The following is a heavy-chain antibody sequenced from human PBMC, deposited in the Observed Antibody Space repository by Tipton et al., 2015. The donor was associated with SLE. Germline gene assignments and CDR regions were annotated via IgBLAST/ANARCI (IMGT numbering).Heavy chain of an antibody. CDR3: ARPSGSGWYYFDS. D-gene: IGHD6-19*01. Sequence: TLSLTCTVSGASISSHYWSWIRLSPGQGLEWIGYIYTSGTTSYNPSLKSRVTISVDTSKNQFSLKLRSVTAAGTAVYYCARPSGSGWYYFDSWGQGTLVTVSS. CDR1: GASISSHY. CDR2: IYTSGTT. V-gene: IGHV4-4*08. J-gene: IGHJ4*02.